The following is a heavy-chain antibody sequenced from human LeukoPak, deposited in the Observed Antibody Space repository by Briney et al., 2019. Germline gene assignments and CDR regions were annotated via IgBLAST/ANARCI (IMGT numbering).Heavy chain of an antibody. CDR3: AKAALGVRKLYYFDY. D-gene: IGHD3-16*01. V-gene: IGHV1-18*01. CDR1: GYTFTSYG. Sequence: ASVTVSCKASGYTFTSYGILWVRQAPGQGLEWMGWISAYNGNTNYAQTLQGRVTMTTDTSTSTAYMELSSLRSEDTAVYYCAKAALGVRKLYYFDYWGQGTLVTVSS. CDR2: ISAYNGNT. J-gene: IGHJ4*02.